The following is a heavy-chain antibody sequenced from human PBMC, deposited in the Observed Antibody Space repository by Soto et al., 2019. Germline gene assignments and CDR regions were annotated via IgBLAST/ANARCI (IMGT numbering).Heavy chain of an antibody. Sequence: GGSLRLSCAASGFTVSSNYMSWVRQAPGKGLEWVSVIYSGGSTYYVDSVKGRFTISRDNSKNTLYLQMNSLRAEDTAVYYCATRYFDWLPNYYGMDVWGQGTTVTVSS. D-gene: IGHD3-9*01. CDR1: GFTVSSNY. CDR2: IYSGGST. V-gene: IGHV3-53*01. CDR3: ATRYFDWLPNYYGMDV. J-gene: IGHJ6*02.